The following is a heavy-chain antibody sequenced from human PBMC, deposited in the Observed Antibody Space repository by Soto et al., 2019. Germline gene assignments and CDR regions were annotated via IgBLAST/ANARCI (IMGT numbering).Heavy chain of an antibody. D-gene: IGHD3-22*01. Sequence: GSLRLSCAASGFTFSSYAMHWVRQAPGKGLEWVAVISYDGSNKYYADSVKGRFTISRDNSKNTLYLQMNSLRAEDTAVYYCARERRDYYDSSGAFDIWGQGTMVTVSS. CDR1: GFTFSSYA. J-gene: IGHJ3*02. CDR3: ARERRDYYDSSGAFDI. CDR2: ISYDGSNK. V-gene: IGHV3-30-3*01.